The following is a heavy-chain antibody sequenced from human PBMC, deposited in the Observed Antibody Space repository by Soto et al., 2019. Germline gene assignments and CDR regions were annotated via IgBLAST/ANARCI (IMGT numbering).Heavy chain of an antibody. Sequence: EVQLVESGGGLVQPGRSLRLSCAASGFTFDDYAMHWVRQAPGKGLEWVSGISWNSGSIGYADSVKGRFTISRDNAKNSLYLQMNSLRAEDTALYYCAKDTGDYDYYGMDVW. J-gene: IGHJ6*01. CDR3: AKDTGDYDYYGMDV. V-gene: IGHV3-9*01. D-gene: IGHD3-10*01. CDR2: ISWNSGSI. CDR1: GFTFDDYA.